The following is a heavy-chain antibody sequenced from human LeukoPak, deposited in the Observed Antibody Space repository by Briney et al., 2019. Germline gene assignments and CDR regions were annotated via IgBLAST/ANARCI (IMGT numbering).Heavy chain of an antibody. CDR2: IYYSGST. Sequence: SETLSLTCTVSGGSISSYYWSWIRQPPGKGLEWIGYIYYSGSTNYNPSLKSRVTISVDTSKNQFSLKLSSVTAADTAVYYCARAPFTAHDAFDIWGQGTMVTVSS. CDR1: GGSISSYY. J-gene: IGHJ3*02. D-gene: IGHD2-21*02. CDR3: ARAPFTAHDAFDI. V-gene: IGHV4-59*12.